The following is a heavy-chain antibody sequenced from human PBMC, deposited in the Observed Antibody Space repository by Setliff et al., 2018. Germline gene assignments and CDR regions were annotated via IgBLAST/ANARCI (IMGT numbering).Heavy chain of an antibody. CDR3: ARDLRYCSGCTCYSAFDF. D-gene: IGHD2-15*01. CDR1: GGSISSGSYY. V-gene: IGHV4-61*02. CDR2: IYSSGST. Sequence: SETLSLTCTVPGGSISSGSYYWSWIRQPAGKGLEWIGRIYSSGSTDYNRSLKSRLTISVDTSKNQFSLRLSSVTAADTAVYYCARDLRYCSGCTCYSAFDFWGQGTLVTVSS. J-gene: IGHJ4*02.